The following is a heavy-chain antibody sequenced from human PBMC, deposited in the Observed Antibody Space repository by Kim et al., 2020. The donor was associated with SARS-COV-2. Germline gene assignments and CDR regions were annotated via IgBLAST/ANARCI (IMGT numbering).Heavy chain of an antibody. D-gene: IGHD3-22*01. Sequence: GGSLRLSCAASGFTFSNAWMSWVRQAPGKGLEWVGRIKSKTDGGTTDYAAPVKGRFTISRDDSKNTLYLQMNSLKTEDTAVYYCTTDPTMIVVVISQQTFDYWGQGTLVTVSS. CDR2: IKSKTDGGTT. V-gene: IGHV3-15*01. CDR3: TTDPTMIVVVISQQTFDY. J-gene: IGHJ4*02. CDR1: GFTFSNAW.